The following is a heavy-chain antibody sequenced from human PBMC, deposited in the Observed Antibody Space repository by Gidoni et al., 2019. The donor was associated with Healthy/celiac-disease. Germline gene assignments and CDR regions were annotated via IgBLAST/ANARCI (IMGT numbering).Heavy chain of an antibody. V-gene: IGHV1-69*01. Sequence: QVQLVPSGAAVQKPGSSVQVSCKASVGTFSSYAIIWLRQAPGQGLEWMGGIIHIFGTANYAQKFQGRVTSTADESTSTAYMELSSLRSEDTAVYYCERASDSGYNWFDHWGQGTLVTVSS. CDR1: VGTFSSYA. CDR3: ERASDSGYNWFDH. J-gene: IGHJ5*02. D-gene: IGHD7-27*01. CDR2: IIHIFGTA.